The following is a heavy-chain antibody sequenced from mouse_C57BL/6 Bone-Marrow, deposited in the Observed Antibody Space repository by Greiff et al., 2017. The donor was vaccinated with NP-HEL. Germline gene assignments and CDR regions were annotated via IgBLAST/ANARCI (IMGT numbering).Heavy chain of an antibody. CDR3: AREGLRQRFAY. D-gene: IGHD2-4*01. Sequence: QVQLQQSGAELAKPGASVKLSCKASGYTFTSYWMHWVKQRPGQGLEWIGYINPSSGYTKYNQKFKDKATLTAAKSSSTAYRQLSSLTYEDSAVYYCAREGLRQRFAYWGQGTLVTVSA. V-gene: IGHV1-7*01. CDR2: INPSSGYT. J-gene: IGHJ3*01. CDR1: GYTFTSYW.